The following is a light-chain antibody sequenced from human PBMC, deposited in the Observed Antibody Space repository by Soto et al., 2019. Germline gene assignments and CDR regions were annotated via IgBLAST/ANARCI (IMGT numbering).Light chain of an antibody. J-gene: IGKJ4*01. CDR1: QSVSSY. CDR2: AAS. V-gene: IGKV3-11*01. CDR3: QQSYSTLT. Sequence: EIVLTQSPATLSLSPGERATLSCRASQSVSSYLAWYQQKPGKAPRLLIYAASSWDSGVPSRFSGSGSGTDFTLTISSLQPEDFATYYCQQSYSTLTFGGGTRWISN.